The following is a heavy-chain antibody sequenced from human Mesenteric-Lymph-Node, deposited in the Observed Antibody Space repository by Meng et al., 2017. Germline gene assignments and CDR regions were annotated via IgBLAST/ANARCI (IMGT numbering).Heavy chain of an antibody. CDR3: ARDTSTSLDY. CDR1: GFTFTDRY. CDR2: ITNTPNRYPT. J-gene: IGHJ4*02. D-gene: IGHD2/OR15-2a*01. Sequence: EGQRVESGGGGVQPGGSLRRACAASGFTFTDRYMDWVRQAPGKGLEWVGRITNTPNRYPTNYAASVKGRFTISRDDSKNSLYLEMNSLKIEDTAVYYCARDTSTSLDYWGQGALVTVSS. V-gene: IGHV3-72*01.